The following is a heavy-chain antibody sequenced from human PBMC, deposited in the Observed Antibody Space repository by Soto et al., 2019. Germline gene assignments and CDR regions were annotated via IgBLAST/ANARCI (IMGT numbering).Heavy chain of an antibody. Sequence: SETLSLTCTVSGVSISSYCWSWIRQPPGKGLEWIGYIYYSGSTNYNPSLKSRVTISVDTSKNQFSLKLSSVTAADTAVYYCARDRKEEAAGFDPWGQGTLVTVSS. D-gene: IGHD6-13*01. CDR3: ARDRKEEAAGFDP. CDR1: GVSISSYC. V-gene: IGHV4-59*01. J-gene: IGHJ5*02. CDR2: IYYSGST.